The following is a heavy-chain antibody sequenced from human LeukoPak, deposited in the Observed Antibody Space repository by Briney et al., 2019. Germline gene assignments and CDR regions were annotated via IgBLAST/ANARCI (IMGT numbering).Heavy chain of an antibody. J-gene: IGHJ4*02. Sequence: GGSLRLSCAASGFTFSSYSMNWVRQAPGKGLEWVSSIDFTSRYIYNADSVKGRFTTSRDNAKNSLYLQMNSLRAEDTAVYYCAREDFWSGLFDYWGQGTLVTVSS. V-gene: IGHV3-21*01. CDR2: IDFTSRYI. CDR3: AREDFWSGLFDY. D-gene: IGHD3-3*01. CDR1: GFTFSSYS.